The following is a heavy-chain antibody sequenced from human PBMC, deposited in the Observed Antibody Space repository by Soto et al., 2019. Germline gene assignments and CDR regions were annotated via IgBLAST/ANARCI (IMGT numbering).Heavy chain of an antibody. J-gene: IGHJ3*02. D-gene: IGHD3-3*01. CDR1: GYTFTGYY. Sequence: QVQLVQSGAEVKKPGASVKVSCKASGYTFTGYYMHWVRQAPGQGLEWMGWINPNSGGTNYAQKFQGWVTMTRDTSIGTADMELSRLRSDDTAVYYCARSLDYDFWSGYSFDIWGQGTMVTVSS. CDR3: ARSLDYDFWSGYSFDI. CDR2: INPNSGGT. V-gene: IGHV1-2*04.